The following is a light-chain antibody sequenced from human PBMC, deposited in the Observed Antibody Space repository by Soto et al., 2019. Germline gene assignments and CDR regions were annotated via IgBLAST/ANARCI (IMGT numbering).Light chain of an antibody. CDR3: SSYTSSSTL. Sequence: QSALTQPASVSGSPGQSITISCTGTNSDVGGYDYVSWYQHYPGKAPKLLIYQVNNRPSGVSSRFSGSKSGNTASLTISGLQTEDEADYYCSSYTSSSTLFGTGTKLTVL. V-gene: IGLV2-14*01. CDR1: NSDVGGYDY. CDR2: QVN. J-gene: IGLJ1*01.